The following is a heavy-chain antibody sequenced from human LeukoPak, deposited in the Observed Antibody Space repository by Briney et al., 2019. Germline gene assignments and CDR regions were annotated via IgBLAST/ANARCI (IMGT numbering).Heavy chain of an antibody. CDR2: INAGNDKT. CDR1: GYTFTSYA. Sequence: SVKVSFKASGYTFTSYAMHWVRQAPGQRLEWMGWINAGNDKTKYSQKFQGRVTITRDTSASTAYRELSRLRSEDTAVYFCARGQRVTTVTTLVYWGQGTLVTVSS. J-gene: IGHJ4*01. CDR3: ARGQRVTTVTTLVY. V-gene: IGHV1-3*01. D-gene: IGHD4-17*01.